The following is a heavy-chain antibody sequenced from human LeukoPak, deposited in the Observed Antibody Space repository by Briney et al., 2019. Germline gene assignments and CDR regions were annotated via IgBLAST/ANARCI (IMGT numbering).Heavy chain of an antibody. D-gene: IGHD4-17*01. CDR2: TYYRSKWYN. Sequence: SQTLSLTCAISGDSVSSNIAAWNWIRQSPSRGLEWLGRTYYRSKWYNDYALSVKSRLTINPDTSKNQFSLQLNSVTPEDTAVYYCATVRYGDYGPGFDPWGQGTLVTVSS. CDR3: ATVRYGDYGPGFDP. J-gene: IGHJ5*02. CDR1: GDSVSSNIAA. V-gene: IGHV6-1*01.